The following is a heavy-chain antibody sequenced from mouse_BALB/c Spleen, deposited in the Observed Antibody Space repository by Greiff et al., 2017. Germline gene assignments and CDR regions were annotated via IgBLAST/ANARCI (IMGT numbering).Heavy chain of an antibody. Sequence: QVHVKQSGPELVKPGASVKMSCKASGYTFTDYVISWVKQRTGQGLEWIGEIYPGSGSTYYNEKFKGKATLTADKSSNTAYMQLSSLTSEDSAVYFCARRGYGSSYFDYWGQGTTLTVSS. D-gene: IGHD1-1*01. V-gene: IGHV1-77*01. CDR3: ARRGYGSSYFDY. CDR2: IYPGSGST. CDR1: GYTFTDYV. J-gene: IGHJ2*01.